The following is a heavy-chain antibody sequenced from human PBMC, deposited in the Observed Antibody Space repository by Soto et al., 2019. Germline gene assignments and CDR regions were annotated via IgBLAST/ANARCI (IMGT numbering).Heavy chain of an antibody. V-gene: IGHV4-39*01. D-gene: IGHD3-9*01. CDR1: GCSICSSSYY. Sequence: SETLSLTCTVSGCSICSSSYYWGWIRQPPGKGLEWIGSIYYSGSTYYNPSLKSRVTISVDTSKNQFSLKLSSVTAADTAVYYCASNYDILTGPPDYWGQGTPVTVSS. CDR3: ASNYDILTGPPDY. J-gene: IGHJ4*02. CDR2: IYYSGST.